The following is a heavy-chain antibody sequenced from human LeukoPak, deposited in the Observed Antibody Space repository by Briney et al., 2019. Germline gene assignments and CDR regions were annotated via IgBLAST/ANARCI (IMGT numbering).Heavy chain of an antibody. CDR3: ARSMVLIAAAGKGFDY. CDR2: IYYSGST. J-gene: IGHJ4*02. D-gene: IGHD6-13*01. CDR1: GGSITPYY. Sequence: SETLSLTCTVTGGSITPYYWSWIRQPPGKGLEWIGYIYYSGSTNYNPSLKSRVTISVDTSKNQFSLKVSSVTAADTAVYYCARSMVLIAAAGKGFDYWGQGTLVTVSS. V-gene: IGHV4-59*12.